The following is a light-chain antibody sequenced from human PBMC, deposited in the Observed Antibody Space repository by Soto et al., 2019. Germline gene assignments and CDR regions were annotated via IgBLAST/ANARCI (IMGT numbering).Light chain of an antibody. J-gene: IGLJ1*01. CDR2: DVS. CDR1: SSDVGGYNY. Sequence: LTQPASVSGSPGQSITISCTGTSSDVGGYNYVSWYQRHPGKAPKLMIYDVSNRPSGVSNRFSGSKSGNTAPLTISGLQAEDEADYYCSSYTSSSFYVFGTGTKVTVL. CDR3: SSYTSSSFYV. V-gene: IGLV2-14*01.